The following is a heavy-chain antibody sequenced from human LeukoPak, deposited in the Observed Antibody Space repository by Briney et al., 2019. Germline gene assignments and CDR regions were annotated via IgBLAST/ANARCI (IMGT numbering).Heavy chain of an antibody. V-gene: IGHV1-18*01. CDR3: ARDQDGYNWELDY. CDR2: ISAYNGNT. D-gene: IGHD5-24*01. Sequence: ASVKVSCKASGYTFTSYGISWVRQAPGQGLEWMGWISAYNGNTNYAQKFQGRVTMTRDTSTSTVYMELSSLRSEDTAVYYCARDQDGYNWELDYWGQGTLVTVSS. J-gene: IGHJ4*02. CDR1: GYTFTSYG.